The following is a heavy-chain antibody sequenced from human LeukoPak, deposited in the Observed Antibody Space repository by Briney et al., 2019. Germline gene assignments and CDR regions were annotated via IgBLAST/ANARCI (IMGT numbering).Heavy chain of an antibody. Sequence: GSLRLSCVASGFTFSSYAMSWVGQAPGKGLEWVSPISNSGGSTYYADSVKGRFTVSRDSSKNTLFLQMNSLRAEDTAVYYCAKGLSYYDFYGLDVWGQGTTVTVSS. CDR2: ISNSGGST. D-gene: IGHD3-3*01. CDR3: AKGLSYYDFYGLDV. V-gene: IGHV3-23*01. CDR1: GFTFSSYA. J-gene: IGHJ6*02.